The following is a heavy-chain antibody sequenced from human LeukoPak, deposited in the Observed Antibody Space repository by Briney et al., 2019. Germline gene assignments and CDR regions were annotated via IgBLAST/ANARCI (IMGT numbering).Heavy chain of an antibody. CDR2: IYYSGST. Sequence: SETLSLTCTVSGGPISSYYWSWIRQPPGKGLEWIGYIYYSGSTNYNPSLKSRVTISVDTSKNQFSLKLSSVTAADTAVYYCARHRAPWDVGPWYFDLWGRGTLVTVSS. J-gene: IGHJ2*01. V-gene: IGHV4-59*08. D-gene: IGHD1-26*01. CDR1: GGPISSYY. CDR3: ARHRAPWDVGPWYFDL.